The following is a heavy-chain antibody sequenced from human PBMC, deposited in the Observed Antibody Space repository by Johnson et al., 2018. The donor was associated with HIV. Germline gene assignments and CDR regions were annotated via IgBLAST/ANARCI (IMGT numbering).Heavy chain of an antibody. Sequence: QVQLVESGGGLVQPGGSLRLSCAASGFTVSSNYMSWIRQAPGKGLEWVSYISSSGSTIYYADSVKGRFTISRDNAKRSLYLQMNSLRAEDTAVYYCAKSGYSGSYDRMGAFDIWGQGTMVTVSS. CDR1: GFTVSSNY. CDR2: ISSSGSTI. D-gene: IGHD1-26*01. J-gene: IGHJ3*02. CDR3: AKSGYSGSYDRMGAFDI. V-gene: IGHV3-11*04.